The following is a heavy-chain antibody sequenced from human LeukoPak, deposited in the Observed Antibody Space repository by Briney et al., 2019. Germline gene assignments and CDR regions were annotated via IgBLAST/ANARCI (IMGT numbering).Heavy chain of an antibody. Sequence: SETLSLTCAVYGGSFSGYYWSWIRQPPGKGLEWIGEINHSGSTNYNPSLESRVTISVATSKNQFSLKLSSVTAADTAVYYCARDAQLWFGESPKNYFDYWGQGTLVTVSS. J-gene: IGHJ4*02. D-gene: IGHD3-10*01. CDR1: GGSFSGYY. CDR2: INHSGST. CDR3: ARDAQLWFGESPKNYFDY. V-gene: IGHV4-34*01.